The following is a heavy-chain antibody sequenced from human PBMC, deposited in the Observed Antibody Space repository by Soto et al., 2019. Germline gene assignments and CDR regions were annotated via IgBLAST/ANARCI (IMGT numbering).Heavy chain of an antibody. CDR3: AGNYDFWSGYFQRYYYYYYGMDV. J-gene: IGHJ6*02. Sequence: SGGSLRLSCAASGFTFSSYAMSWVRQAPGKGLEWVSAISGSGGSTYYADSVKGRFTISRDNSKNTLYLQMNSLRAEDTAVYYCAGNYDFWSGYFQRYYYYYYGMDVWGQGTTVTVSS. V-gene: IGHV3-23*01. CDR1: GFTFSSYA. CDR2: ISGSGGST. D-gene: IGHD3-3*01.